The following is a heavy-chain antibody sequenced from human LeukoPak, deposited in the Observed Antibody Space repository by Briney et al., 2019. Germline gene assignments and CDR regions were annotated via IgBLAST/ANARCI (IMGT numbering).Heavy chain of an antibody. CDR3: ARASIAAAVLLDY. Sequence: ASVKVSCKASGYTFTGYYMHWVRQAPGQGLEWMGWINPNSGGTNYAQKFRGRVTMTRDTSISTAYMELSRLRSDDTAVYYCARASIAAAVLLDYWGQGTLVTVSS. V-gene: IGHV1-2*02. D-gene: IGHD6-13*01. CDR2: INPNSGGT. CDR1: GYTFTGYY. J-gene: IGHJ4*02.